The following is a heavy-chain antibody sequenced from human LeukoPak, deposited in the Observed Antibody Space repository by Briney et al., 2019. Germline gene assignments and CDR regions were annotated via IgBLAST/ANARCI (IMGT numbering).Heavy chain of an antibody. V-gene: IGHV1-8*03. CDR1: GYTFTNYD. CDR3: ARTIRDYYYYMDV. D-gene: IGHD3-10*01. J-gene: IGHJ6*03. Sequence: ASVKVSCKASGYTFTNYDINWVRQATGQGLEWMGWMNPNSGNTGYGQKFQGRVTITRNTSISTAYMELSSLRSEDTAVYYCARTIRDYYYYMDVWGKGTTVTISS. CDR2: MNPNSGNT.